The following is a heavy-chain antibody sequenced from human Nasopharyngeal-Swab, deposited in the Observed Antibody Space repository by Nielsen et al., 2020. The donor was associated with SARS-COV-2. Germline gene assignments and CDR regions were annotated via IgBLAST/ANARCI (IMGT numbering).Heavy chain of an antibody. CDR2: ISYDGSNK. J-gene: IGHJ4*02. CDR3: ASTPLDSSGYYYAFHY. D-gene: IGHD3-22*01. Sequence: GESLKIPCAASRFTFSRYTMHWVRQAPGKGLEWVAVISYDGSNKYYADSVKGRSTISRDISKNTLYLQMNSLRAEDTAVFYCASTPLDSSGYYYAFHYWGRGTLVTVSS. V-gene: IGHV3-30-3*01. CDR1: RFTFSRYT.